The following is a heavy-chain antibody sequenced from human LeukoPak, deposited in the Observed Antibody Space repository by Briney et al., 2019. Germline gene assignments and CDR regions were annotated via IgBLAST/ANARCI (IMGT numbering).Heavy chain of an antibody. CDR3: ARVGYYGDYAFDY. V-gene: IGHV3-48*04. J-gene: IGHJ4*02. CDR1: GFTFSTYS. Sequence: PGGSLRLSCVGSGFTFSTYSMHWVRQAPGKGLEWVSYISSSGSTIYYADSVKGRFTISRDNAKNSLYLQMNSLRAEDTAVYYCARVGYYGDYAFDYWGQGTLVTVSS. CDR2: ISSSGSTI. D-gene: IGHD4-17*01.